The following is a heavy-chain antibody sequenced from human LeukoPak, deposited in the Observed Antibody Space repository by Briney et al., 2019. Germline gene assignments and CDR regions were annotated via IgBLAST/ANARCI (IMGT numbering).Heavy chain of an antibody. V-gene: IGHV3-30*18. CDR2: ISYDGSNK. CDR3: AKDMTAKIYYYYYYGMDV. J-gene: IGHJ6*02. Sequence: PGGSLRLSCTASGFTFSSYGMHWVRQAPGKGLEWVAVISYDGSNKYYADSVKGRFTISRDNSKNTLYLQMNSLRAEDTAVYYCAKDMTAKIYYYYYYGMDVWGQGATVTVSS. D-gene: IGHD2-21*02. CDR1: GFTFSSYG.